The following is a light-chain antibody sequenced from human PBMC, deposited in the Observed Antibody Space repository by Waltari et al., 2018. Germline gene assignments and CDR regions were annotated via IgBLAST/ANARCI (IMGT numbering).Light chain of an antibody. CDR2: DVS. V-gene: IGLV2-14*04. Sequence: WYQQHPGKAPKVMIYDVSKRPSGVSNRFSGAKSGNTASLTISGLQAEDEADYYCSSYTSSSTWVFGGGTKLTVL. CDR3: SSYTSSSTWV. J-gene: IGLJ3*02.